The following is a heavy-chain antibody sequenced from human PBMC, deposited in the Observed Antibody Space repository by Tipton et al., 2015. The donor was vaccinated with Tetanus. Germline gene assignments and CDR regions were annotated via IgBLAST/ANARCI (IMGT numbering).Heavy chain of an antibody. CDR2: ISWNSGSI. CDR1: GFTFDDYA. Sequence: QLVQSGGGMVQPGRSLRLSCAASGFTFDDYAMHWVRQAPGKGLEWVSSISWNSGSIGYADSVKGRFTISRDNAKNSLYLQMNSLRAEDTALYYCAKDWHYGSGRYYYYGMDVWGQGTTVTVSS. D-gene: IGHD3-10*01. CDR3: AKDWHYGSGRYYYYGMDV. J-gene: IGHJ6*02. V-gene: IGHV3-9*01.